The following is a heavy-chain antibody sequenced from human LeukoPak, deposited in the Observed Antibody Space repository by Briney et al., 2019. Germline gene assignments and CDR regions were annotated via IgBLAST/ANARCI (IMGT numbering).Heavy chain of an antibody. Sequence: SETLSLTCTVSGGSISSSSYYWGWIRQPPGKGLEWIGSIYYSGSIYYNPSLKSRVTISVDTSKNQFSLKLSSVTAADTAVYYCARATRPLIVVVPAAPLSWGQGTLVTVSS. CDR2: IYYSGSI. D-gene: IGHD2-2*01. CDR3: ARATRPLIVVVPAAPLS. J-gene: IGHJ4*02. CDR1: GGSISSSSYY. V-gene: IGHV4-39*01.